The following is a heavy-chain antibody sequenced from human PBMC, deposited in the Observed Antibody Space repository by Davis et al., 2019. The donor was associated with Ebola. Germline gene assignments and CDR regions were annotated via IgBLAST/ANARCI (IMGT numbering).Heavy chain of an antibody. CDR3: ARTAGSIDY. CDR1: GGSFSGYD. V-gene: IGHV4-34*01. D-gene: IGHD5/OR15-5a*01. J-gene: IGHJ4*02. Sequence: PSETLSLTCAVYGGSFSGYDWSWIRQPPGKGLEWIGEIDHSGSTNYNPSLKSRVAISVDTSKNQFSLKLSSVTAADTAVYYCARTAGSIDYWGQGTLVTVSS. CDR2: IDHSGST.